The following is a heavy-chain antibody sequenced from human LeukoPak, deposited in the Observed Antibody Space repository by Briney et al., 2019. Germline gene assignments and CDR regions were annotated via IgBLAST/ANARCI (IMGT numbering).Heavy chain of an antibody. Sequence: SETLSLTCTVSGGSISSSSYYWGWIRQPPGKGLEWMGSIYYSWSTYYNPSLKSRVTISVDTSNNQFSLKLSSVTAADTAVWYCARAGLGTYYGTYYFDYWGQGTLVTVSS. CDR2: IYYSWST. V-gene: IGHV4-39*01. D-gene: IGHD1-26*01. J-gene: IGHJ4*02. CDR3: ARAGLGTYYGTYYFDY. CDR1: GGSISSSSYY.